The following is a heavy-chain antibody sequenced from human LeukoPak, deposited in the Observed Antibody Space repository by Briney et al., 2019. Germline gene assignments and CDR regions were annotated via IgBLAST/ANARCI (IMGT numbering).Heavy chain of an antibody. CDR1: GGSISSYY. J-gene: IGHJ6*03. V-gene: IGHV4-59*01. Sequence: SETLSLICTVSGGSISSYYWSWIRQPPGKGLVESGYIYYSGSTNYNSSLKSRVTISVDTSKNQFSLKLSSVTAADTAVYYCARVAYYYYRCMDVRGKGTTVTISS. D-gene: IGHD2-15*01. CDR2: IYYSGST. CDR3: ARVAYYYYRCMDV.